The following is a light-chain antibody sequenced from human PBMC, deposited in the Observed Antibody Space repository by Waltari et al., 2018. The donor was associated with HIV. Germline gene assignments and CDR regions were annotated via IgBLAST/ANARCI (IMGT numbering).Light chain of an antibody. J-gene: IGKJ3*01. CDR1: QSVSSH. Sequence: EIVMTQSPATLSVSPGERVTLSSRASQSVSSHLAWYQHKPGHSHRLLIYGASTMATGVPARFSGSGSVTEFTLTISSVQSEDFAVYYCQQYRNWPPGFTFGPGTKVDN. CDR3: QQYRNWPPGFT. CDR2: GAS. V-gene: IGKV3-15*01.